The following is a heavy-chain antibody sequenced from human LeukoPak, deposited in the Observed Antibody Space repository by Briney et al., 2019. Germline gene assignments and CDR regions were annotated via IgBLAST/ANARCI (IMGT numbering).Heavy chain of an antibody. Sequence: SQTLSLTCAVSGGSISSGGYSWSWIRQPPGKGLEWIGYIYHSGSTYYNPSLKSRVTISVDRSKNQFSLKLSSVTAADTAVYYCARGARPTYYYYGMDVWGQGTTVTVSS. V-gene: IGHV4-30-2*01. CDR3: ARGARPTYYYYGMDV. J-gene: IGHJ6*02. CDR1: GGSISSGGYS. CDR2: IYHSGST.